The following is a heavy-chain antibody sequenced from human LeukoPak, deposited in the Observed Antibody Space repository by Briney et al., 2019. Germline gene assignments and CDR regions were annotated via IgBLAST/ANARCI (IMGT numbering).Heavy chain of an antibody. CDR2: MNPNSGNT. Sequence: ASVKVSCKASGCTFTSYDINWVRQATGQGLEWMGWMNPNSGNTGYAQKFQGRVTMTRNTSISTAYMELSSLRSEDTAVYYCARHRGYGSYYYYYGMDVWGQGTTVTVSS. V-gene: IGHV1-8*01. D-gene: IGHD2-15*01. CDR1: GCTFTSYD. CDR3: ARHRGYGSYYYYYGMDV. J-gene: IGHJ6*02.